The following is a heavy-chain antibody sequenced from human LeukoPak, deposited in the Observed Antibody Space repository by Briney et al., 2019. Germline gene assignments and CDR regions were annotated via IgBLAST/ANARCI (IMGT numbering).Heavy chain of an antibody. CDR2: ITSVSSYK. CDR3: ARDPTADDY. J-gene: IGHJ4*02. D-gene: IGHD2-2*01. V-gene: IGHV3-21*01. Sequence: GGSLRLSCKASGFTFSNDAMNWVRQAPGKGLEWVSSITSVSSYKYYADSVKGRFTISRDNAKNSLFLQMNSLRAEDTAIYYCARDPTADDYWGQGTLVTVSS. CDR1: GFTFSNDA.